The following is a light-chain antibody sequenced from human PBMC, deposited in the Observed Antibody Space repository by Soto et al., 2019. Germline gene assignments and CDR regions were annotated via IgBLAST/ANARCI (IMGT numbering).Light chain of an antibody. CDR2: DAS. V-gene: IGKV1-33*01. Sequence: DIQMTQSPSSLSPSVGDRVTITCQASQDISNYLNWYQQKPGKAPKLLIYDASNLETGVPSRFSGSGSGTDFTFTISSLQPEDIATYYCQQYDNLHTFGQGTKLEIK. J-gene: IGKJ2*01. CDR1: QDISNY. CDR3: QQYDNLHT.